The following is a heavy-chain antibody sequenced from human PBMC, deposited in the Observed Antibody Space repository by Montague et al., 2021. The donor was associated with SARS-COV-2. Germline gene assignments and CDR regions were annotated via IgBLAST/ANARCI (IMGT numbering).Heavy chain of an antibody. CDR1: GGSISSGGYY. J-gene: IGHJ2*01. CDR2: IYYSGST. Sequence: TLSLTCTVSGGSISSGGYYWSWIRQHPGKGLDWIGYIYYSGSTYYNPSLKSRVTISVDTSQNQFSLKLSSVTAADTAVYYCARVLGGYCSGGSCYRGWYFDLWGRGTLVTVSS. V-gene: IGHV4-31*03. D-gene: IGHD2-15*01. CDR3: ARVLGGYCSGGSCYRGWYFDL.